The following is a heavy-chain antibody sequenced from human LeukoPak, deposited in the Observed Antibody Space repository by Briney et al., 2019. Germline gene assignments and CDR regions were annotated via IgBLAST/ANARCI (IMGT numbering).Heavy chain of an antibody. V-gene: IGHV4-34*01. J-gene: IGHJ4*02. Sequence: SETLSLTCAVYGGSFSGYYWSWIRQPPGKGLEWIGEINHSGSTNYNPSLKSRVTISVDTSKNQFSLKLSSVTAADTAVYYCARHQYGDSSGYLYWGQGTLVTVSS. D-gene: IGHD3-22*01. CDR3: ARHQYGDSSGYLY. CDR1: GGSFSGYY. CDR2: INHSGST.